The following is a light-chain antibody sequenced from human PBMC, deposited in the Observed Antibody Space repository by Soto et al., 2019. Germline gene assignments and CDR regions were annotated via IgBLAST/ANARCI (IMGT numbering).Light chain of an antibody. V-gene: IGKV3-20*01. J-gene: IGKJ1*01. Sequence: EIVLTQSPGTLSLSPGERATRSCRASQSVSSSYLAWYQQKPGQAPRLLIYGASSRATGIPDRFSGSGSGTDFTLTISRLEPEDFAVYYCQQYGSSPLWAFGHGTKVHIK. CDR3: QQYGSSPLWA. CDR1: QSVSSSY. CDR2: GAS.